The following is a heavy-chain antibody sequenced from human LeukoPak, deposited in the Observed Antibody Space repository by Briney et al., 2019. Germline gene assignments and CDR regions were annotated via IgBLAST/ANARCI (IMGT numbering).Heavy chain of an antibody. CDR2: IYPGDSDT. Sequence: HGESLKISCKGSGYSFTSYWIGWVRQMPGKGLEWMGIIYPGDSDTRYSPSFQGQVTISADKSITTGYLQWSSLKASDTAVYYCVRHDNVGRYHYYGMDVWGQGTTVTVSS. J-gene: IGHJ6*02. CDR3: VRHDNVGRYHYYGMDV. CDR1: GYSFTSYW. V-gene: IGHV5-51*01. D-gene: IGHD1-14*01.